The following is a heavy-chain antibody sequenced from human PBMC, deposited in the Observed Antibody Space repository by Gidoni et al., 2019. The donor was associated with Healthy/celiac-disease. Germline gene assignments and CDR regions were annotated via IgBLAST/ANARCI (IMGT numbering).Heavy chain of an antibody. CDR2: IYHSGST. CDR1: GGTISSRGYS. Sequence: QLQLQESGSGLVTPSQTLSLTCAVSGGTISSRGYSWSWIRQPPGKGLEWIGYIYHSGSTYYNPSLKSRVTISVDRSKNQFSLKLSSVTAADTAVYYCARASVPAAIGVPYYFDYWGQGTLVTVSS. V-gene: IGHV4-30-2*01. CDR3: ARASVPAAIGVPYYFDY. D-gene: IGHD2-2*02. J-gene: IGHJ4*02.